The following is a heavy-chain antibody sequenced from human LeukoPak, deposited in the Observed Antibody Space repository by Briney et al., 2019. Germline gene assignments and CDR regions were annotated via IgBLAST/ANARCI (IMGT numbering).Heavy chain of an antibody. CDR2: ISSNSNTM. Sequence: GGSLRLSCAASGFTFSPVWMHWVRQAPGKGLMWVSYISSNSNTMYYADSVKGRFTISRDNAKNSLYLQMNSLRVEDTAVFYCARDQYDTWSRRGNFDSWGQGTLVIVSS. V-gene: IGHV3-48*01. J-gene: IGHJ4*02. CDR1: GFTFSPVW. D-gene: IGHD3-3*01. CDR3: ARDQYDTWSRRGNFDS.